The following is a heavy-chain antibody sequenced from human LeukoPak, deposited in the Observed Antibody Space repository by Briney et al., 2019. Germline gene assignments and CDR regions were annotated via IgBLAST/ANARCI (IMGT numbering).Heavy chain of an antibody. V-gene: IGHV3-11*04. J-gene: IGHJ4*02. CDR3: ARDGRGSGYCSSTSCYVFPFDY. Sequence: GGSLRLSCAASGFTFSDYYMSWIRQAPGKGLEWVAYISSGGSPTYYLDSVKGRFTISRDNAKNSLYLQLHSLRAEDTAVYYCARDGRGSGYCSSTSCYVFPFDYWGQGTLVTVSS. CDR1: GFTFSDYY. CDR2: ISSGGSPT. D-gene: IGHD2-2*01.